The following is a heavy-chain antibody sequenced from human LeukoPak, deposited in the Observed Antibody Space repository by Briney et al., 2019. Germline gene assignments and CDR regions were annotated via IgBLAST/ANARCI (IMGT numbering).Heavy chain of an antibody. D-gene: IGHD3-3*01. V-gene: IGHV1-8*03. CDR2: MNPNSGNT. J-gene: IGHJ3*02. Sequence: VASVKVSCKASGYTFTSYDINWVRQATGQGLEWMGWMNPNSGNTGYAQKFQGRVTITRNTSISTAYMELSSLRSEDTAVYYCARGLTYYDFWSGEYIAFDIWGQGTMVTVSS. CDR1: GYTFTSYD. CDR3: ARGLTYYDFWSGEYIAFDI.